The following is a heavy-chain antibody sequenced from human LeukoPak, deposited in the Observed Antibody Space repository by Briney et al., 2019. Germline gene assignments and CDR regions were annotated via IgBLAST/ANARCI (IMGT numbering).Heavy chain of an antibody. J-gene: IGHJ3*02. CDR1: GFTFSSCS. CDR2: INSDGSSI. Sequence: PGGSLRLSCAASGFTFSSCSMHWVRQATGKGLVWVSRINSDGSSISYADSVKGRFTISRDNAKNTLYLQMNSLRAEDTAVYYCAKEGDYYGSGSYRDGFDIWGQGTRATVSS. D-gene: IGHD3-10*01. V-gene: IGHV3-74*01. CDR3: AKEGDYYGSGSYRDGFDI.